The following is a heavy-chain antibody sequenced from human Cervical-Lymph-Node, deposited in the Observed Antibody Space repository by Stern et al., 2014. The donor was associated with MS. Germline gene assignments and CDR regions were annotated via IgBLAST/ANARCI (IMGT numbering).Heavy chain of an antibody. CDR1: GFTFSSYA. V-gene: IGHV3-30-3*01. D-gene: IGHD3-10*01. CDR3: ARGALLWFGELLDYFDY. J-gene: IGHJ4*02. Sequence: MQLVESGGGVVQPGRSLRLSCAASGFTFSSYAMHWVRQAPGKGLEWVAVISYDGSNKYYADSVKGRFTISRDNSKNTLYLQMNSLRAEDTAVYYCARGALLWFGELLDYFDYWGQGTLVTVSS. CDR2: ISYDGSNK.